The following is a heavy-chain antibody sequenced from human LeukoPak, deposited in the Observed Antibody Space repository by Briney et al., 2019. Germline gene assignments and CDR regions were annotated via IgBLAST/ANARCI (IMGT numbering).Heavy chain of an antibody. J-gene: IGHJ6*04. Sequence: GASVKVSCKASGGTFSSYAINWVRQAPGQGLEWMGGIIPIFGTATYAQTYQGRVTITADESTSTAYMELSSLKSEDTAVYYCAGDRRLDGDPGYKDVWGKGTTVSISS. D-gene: IGHD4-17*01. CDR2: IIPIFGTA. CDR1: GGTFSSYA. CDR3: AGDRRLDGDPGYKDV. V-gene: IGHV1-69*13.